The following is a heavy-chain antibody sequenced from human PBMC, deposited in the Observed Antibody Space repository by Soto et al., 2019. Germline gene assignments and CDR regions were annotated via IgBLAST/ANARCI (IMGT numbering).Heavy chain of an antibody. V-gene: IGHV3-11*05. CDR1: GFTFSDYY. CDR3: ASDHPRYSGYDYVDY. Sequence: QVQLVESGGGLVKPGGSLRLSCAASGFTFSDYYMSWIRQAPGKGLEWVSYISSSSSYTNYADSVKGRFTISRDNAKNSLYLQMSSLRAEDTAVYYCASDHPRYSGYDYVDYWGQGTLVTVSS. D-gene: IGHD5-12*01. CDR2: ISSSSSYT. J-gene: IGHJ4*02.